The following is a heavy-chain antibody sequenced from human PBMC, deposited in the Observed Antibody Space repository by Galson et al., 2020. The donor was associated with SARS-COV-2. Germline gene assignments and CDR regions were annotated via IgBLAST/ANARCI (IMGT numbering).Heavy chain of an antibody. D-gene: IGHD3-10*01. J-gene: IGHJ6*03. CDR2: IRSKAYGGTT. CDR3: TMVRGVIFYYYYMDV. V-gene: IGHV3-49*03. Sequence: GESLKISCTASGFTFGDYAMSWFRQAPGKGLEWVGFIRSKAYGGTTEYAASVKGRFTISRDDSKSIAYLQMNSLKTEDTAVYYCTMVRGVIFYYYYMDVWGKGTTVTVSS. CDR1: GFTFGDYA.